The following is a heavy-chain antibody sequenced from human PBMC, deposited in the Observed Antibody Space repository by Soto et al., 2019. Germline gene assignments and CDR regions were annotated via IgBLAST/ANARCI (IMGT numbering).Heavy chain of an antibody. D-gene: IGHD3-10*01. CDR1: GYTFTSYG. J-gene: IGHJ4*02. Sequence: QVQLVQSGAEVKKPGASVKVSCKASGYTFTSYGISWVRQAPGQGLEWMGWISAYNGNTNYAQKLQGXVXXXTXXSTSTAYMALRRLRSDDTAVYYCAREYGSGSRFDYWGQGTLVTVSS. V-gene: IGHV1-18*01. CDR2: ISAYNGNT. CDR3: AREYGSGSRFDY.